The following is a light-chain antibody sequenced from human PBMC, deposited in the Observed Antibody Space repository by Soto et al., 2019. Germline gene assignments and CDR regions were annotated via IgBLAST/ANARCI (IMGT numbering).Light chain of an antibody. Sequence: QSALTQPASGSGSAGQSITISCTGTSDDVGGYNYVSWYQQHPGKVPQLIVYDVTNRPSGVSIRFSGSKSGNTASLTISGLQAEDEADYYCSSFVGRRGLYVSGTGTKVTVL. CDR1: SDDVGGYNY. V-gene: IGLV2-14*03. CDR2: DVT. J-gene: IGLJ1*01. CDR3: SSFVGRRGLYV.